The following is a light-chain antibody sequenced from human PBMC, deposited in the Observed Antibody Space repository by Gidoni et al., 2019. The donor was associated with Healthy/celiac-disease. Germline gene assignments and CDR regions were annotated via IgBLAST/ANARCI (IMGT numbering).Light chain of an antibody. CDR3: QQFNNYLLT. CDR2: EAS. J-gene: IGKJ4*01. Sequence: AIQLTQYPSSLSASVGDSVTITCRASPGMSSALAWYQQKPWQAPKLLIYEASSLESGVPSRFSGSGSGTDCTLTISSLQPEDVATYYCQQFNNYLLTFGGGTKVEIK. CDR1: PGMSSA. V-gene: IGKV1D-13*01.